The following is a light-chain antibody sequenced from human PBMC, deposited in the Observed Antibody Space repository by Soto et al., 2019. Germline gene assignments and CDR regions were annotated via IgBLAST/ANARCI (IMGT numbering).Light chain of an antibody. V-gene: IGKV4-1*01. CDR2: WAS. CDR1: QSVLYSSNNKNY. J-gene: IGKJ2*01. CDR3: QQYYSTHQA. Sequence: DIVMTQSPDSLAVSLGERATINCKSSQSVLYSSNNKNYLAWYQQKPGQPPKLLIYWASTRESGVPDRFSGSGSGTDFTLTISSLQAEDVAVYSCQQYYSTHQAFGQGHKLEIK.